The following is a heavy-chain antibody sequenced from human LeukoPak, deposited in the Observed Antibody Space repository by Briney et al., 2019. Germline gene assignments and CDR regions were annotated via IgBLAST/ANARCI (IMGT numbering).Heavy chain of an antibody. CDR2: IIPILGIA. J-gene: IGHJ3*02. CDR1: GGTFISYT. CDR3: VRETAVVVRAFDI. V-gene: IGHV1-69*04. D-gene: IGHD2-2*01. Sequence: SVKVCCKASGGTFISYTISWVRQAPGQGLEWMGRIIPILGIANYAQKFQGGVTITADKSTSTAYMELSSLRSEDTAVYYCVRETAVVVRAFDIWGQGTMVTVSS.